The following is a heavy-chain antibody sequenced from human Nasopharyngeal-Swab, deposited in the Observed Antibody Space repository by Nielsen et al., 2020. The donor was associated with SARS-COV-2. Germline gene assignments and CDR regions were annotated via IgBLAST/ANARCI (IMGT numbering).Heavy chain of an antibody. CDR3: AKLGIAVAGSDY. CDR2: ISYDGSNK. Sequence: GGSLRLSCAASGFTFSGSAMHWVRQAPGKGLEWVAVISYDGSNKYYADSVKGRFTISRDNSKNTLYLQMNSLRAEDTAVYYCAKLGIAVAGSDYWGQGTLVTVSS. D-gene: IGHD6-19*01. V-gene: IGHV3-30*18. J-gene: IGHJ4*02. CDR1: GFTFSGSA.